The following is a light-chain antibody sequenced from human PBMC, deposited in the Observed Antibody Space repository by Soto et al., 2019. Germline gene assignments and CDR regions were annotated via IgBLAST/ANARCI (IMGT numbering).Light chain of an antibody. V-gene: IGLV2-23*01. CDR2: EGF. Sequence: QSALTQPASVSGSPGQSITISCTEASGDVGSYNLVSWYQQVPGKAPKLLIYEGFKRPSGVSKRFSGSRTGNTASLTISGLQAEDEADYYCCSYPPNGAIYVFGGGTKVTVX. CDR3: CSYPPNGAIYV. J-gene: IGLJ1*01. CDR1: SGDVGSYNL.